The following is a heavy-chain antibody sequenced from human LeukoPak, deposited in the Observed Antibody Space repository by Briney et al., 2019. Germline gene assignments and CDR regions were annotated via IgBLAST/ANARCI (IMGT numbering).Heavy chain of an antibody. J-gene: IGHJ5*02. D-gene: IGHD6-6*01. Sequence: PSETLSLTCTVSGGSFGSYYWSWIRQPPGKGLEWIGYVYYTGNTNYNSSLKSRVTISIDTSKNQFSLKLNSVTAADTAVYYCARALYSRSSGAWFDPWGQGTLVTVSS. CDR2: VYYTGNT. CDR3: ARALYSRSSGAWFDP. CDR1: GGSFGSYY. V-gene: IGHV4-59*01.